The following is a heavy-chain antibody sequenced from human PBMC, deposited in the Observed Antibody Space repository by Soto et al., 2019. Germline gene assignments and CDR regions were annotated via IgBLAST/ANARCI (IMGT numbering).Heavy chain of an antibody. V-gene: IGHV4-59*01. CDR2: IYYSGST. CDR3: AKDHCSGCCCYGFDP. Sequence: QVQLQESGPGLVKPSETLSLTCTVSGGSISSYYWSWIRQPPGKGLEWIGYIYYSGSTNYNPSLKSRVTISVDTSKNQFSLKLSSVTAADTAVYYCAKDHCSGCCCYGFDPWGQGTLVTVSS. CDR1: GGSISSYY. D-gene: IGHD2-15*01. J-gene: IGHJ5*02.